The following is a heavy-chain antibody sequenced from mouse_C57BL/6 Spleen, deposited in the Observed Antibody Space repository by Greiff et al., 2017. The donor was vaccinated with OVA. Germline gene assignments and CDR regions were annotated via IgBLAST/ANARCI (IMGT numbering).Heavy chain of an antibody. V-gene: IGHV5-6*01. CDR3: ARHETAQATFAY. J-gene: IGHJ3*01. D-gene: IGHD3-2*02. CDR2: ISSGGSYT. CDR1: GFTFSSYG. Sequence: EVQRVESGGDLVKPGGSLKLSCAASGFTFSSYGMSWVRQTPDKRLEWVATISSGGSYTYYPDSVKGRFTISRDNAKNTLYLQMSSLKSEDTAMYYCARHETAQATFAYWGQGTLVTVSA.